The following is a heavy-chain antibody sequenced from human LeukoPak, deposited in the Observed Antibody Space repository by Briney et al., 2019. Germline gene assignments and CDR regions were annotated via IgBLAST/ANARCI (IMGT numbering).Heavy chain of an antibody. CDR1: GGSFSGYY. CDR2: INHSGST. V-gene: IGHV4-34*01. J-gene: IGHJ4*02. CDR3: ARGGGRSAMWDY. D-gene: IGHD5-18*01. Sequence: PSETLSLTCAVYGGSFSGYYWSWIRQPPGKGLEWIGEINHSGSTNYNPSLKSRVTISVDTSKNQFSLKLSSVTAADTAVYYCARGGGRSAMWDYWGQGTLVTVSS.